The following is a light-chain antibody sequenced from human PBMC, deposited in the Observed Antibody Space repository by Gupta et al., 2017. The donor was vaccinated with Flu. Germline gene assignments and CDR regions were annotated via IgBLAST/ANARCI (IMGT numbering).Light chain of an antibody. J-gene: IGKJ1*01. CDR1: QDISNF. Sequence: DIQMTQSPSSLSASVGDRVTITCRASQDISNFLACFQQKPGKVPQLLIYAASTLQSGVPSRFSARGSGTDFALTISSLESEDVATYYCQNYNIAPRTFGQGTKVEI. CDR3: QNYNIAPRT. CDR2: AAS. V-gene: IGKV1-27*01.